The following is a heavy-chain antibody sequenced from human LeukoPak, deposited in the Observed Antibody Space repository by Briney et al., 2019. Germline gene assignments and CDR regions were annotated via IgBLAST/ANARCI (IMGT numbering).Heavy chain of an antibody. V-gene: IGHV3-23*01. CDR1: GFTFSSYA. J-gene: IGHJ6*02. D-gene: IGHD1-1*01. Sequence: PGGSLRLSSAASGFTFSSYAISWVREAPGGGEEWGSAISGSGGRTYYADSVKGRFTIYRDNSKNTSYLQMNSLRAEDTAAYYCAKVLATTGTIPVDVWGQRTTVIVSS. CDR3: AKVLATTGTIPVDV. CDR2: ISGSGGRT.